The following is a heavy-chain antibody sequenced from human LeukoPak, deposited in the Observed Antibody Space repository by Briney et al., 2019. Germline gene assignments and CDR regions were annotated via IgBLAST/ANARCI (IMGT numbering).Heavy chain of an antibody. J-gene: IGHJ6*02. CDR3: ETGYSYGYYYYYGMDV. CDR1: GFTFSSYA. Sequence: GGPLRLSCAASGFTFSSYAMSWVRQAPGKGLEWVSAISGSGGSTYYADSVKGRFTISRDNSKNTLYLQMNSLRAEDTAVYYCETGYSYGYYYYYGMDVWGQGTTVTVSS. D-gene: IGHD5-18*01. CDR2: ISGSGGST. V-gene: IGHV3-23*01.